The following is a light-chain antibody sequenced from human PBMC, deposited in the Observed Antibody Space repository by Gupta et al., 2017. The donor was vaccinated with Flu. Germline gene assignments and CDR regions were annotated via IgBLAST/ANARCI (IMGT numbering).Light chain of an antibody. V-gene: IGLV1-51*02. J-gene: IGLJ2*01. CDR2: ENN. CDR3: GTWDSSLSDGV. Sequence: QSVLTKPPSVSAPPGLTVTISCSGSSSNIGNNYVSWYQQLPGTAPKLLIYENNKRPSGIPDRFSGSKSGTSATLGITGLQTGDEADYYCGTWDSSLSDGVFGGGTKLTVL. CDR1: SSNIGNNY.